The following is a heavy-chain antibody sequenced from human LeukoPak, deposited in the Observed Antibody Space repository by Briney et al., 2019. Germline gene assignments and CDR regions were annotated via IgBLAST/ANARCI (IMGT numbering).Heavy chain of an antibody. CDR2: INPSGGST. CDR3: ARDDPTMAICDY. Sequence: ASVKVSCKASGYTFTSYYMHWVRQAPGQGLEWMGIINPSGGSTSYAQKFQGRVTMTRDTSTSTVYIELSSCRSEDTAVYYCARDDPTMAICDYWGQGTLVTVSS. CDR1: GYTFTSYY. J-gene: IGHJ4*02. V-gene: IGHV1-46*01. D-gene: IGHD3-10*01.